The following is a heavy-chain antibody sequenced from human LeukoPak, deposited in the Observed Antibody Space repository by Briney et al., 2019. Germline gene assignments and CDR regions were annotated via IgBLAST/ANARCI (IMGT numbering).Heavy chain of an antibody. Sequence: PGGSLRLSCAASGFSLNIYWMSWVRQAPGKGLEWLANTKPDGNENYYVDSVKGRFTISRDNAKNSLYLQMNSLRAEDTAVYYCARAVRYCSGGRCYSDDAFDIWGQGTMVTVSS. D-gene: IGHD2-15*01. CDR2: TKPDGNEN. J-gene: IGHJ3*02. CDR1: GFSLNIYW. V-gene: IGHV3-7*01. CDR3: ARAVRYCSGGRCYSDDAFDI.